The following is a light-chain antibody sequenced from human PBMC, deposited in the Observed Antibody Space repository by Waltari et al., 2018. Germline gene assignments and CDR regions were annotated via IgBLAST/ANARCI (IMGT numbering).Light chain of an antibody. CDR2: GAS. Sequence: IVLTQSPDTLSVSPGQRATLPCRASQTINNNFLVWYQQKPGQAPRLIIHGASSRATGFPDRFSGGGSGTDFTLTISNLEPEDFAVYYCQQYDGSVLTFGGGTKVEI. V-gene: IGKV3-20*01. CDR1: QTINNNF. CDR3: QQYDGSVLT. J-gene: IGKJ4*01.